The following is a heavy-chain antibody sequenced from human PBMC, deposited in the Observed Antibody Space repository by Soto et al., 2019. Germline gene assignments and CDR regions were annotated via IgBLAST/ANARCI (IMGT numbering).Heavy chain of an antibody. J-gene: IGHJ4*02. D-gene: IGHD6-19*01. CDR2: TYYNGDT. CDR1: DDSFRGAEYY. V-gene: IGHV4-61*08. Sequence: SETLSLTCTVSDDSFRGAEYYWSWIRQPLGKGPEWIGYTYYNGDTKYNPGLRSRVTMSEDTSKNQFSLRLSSVTAADTAVYFCARGPAYIDGWRTFDLWGRGILVTVSS. CDR3: ARGPAYIDGWRTFDL.